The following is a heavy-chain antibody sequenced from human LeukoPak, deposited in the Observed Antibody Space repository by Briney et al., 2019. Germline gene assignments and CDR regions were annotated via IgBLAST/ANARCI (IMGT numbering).Heavy chain of an antibody. D-gene: IGHD4-17*01. CDR3: ARGTGNKYYYYYMDV. CDR1: GGSISSYY. V-gene: IGHV4-59*01. Sequence: PSETLSLTCTVSGGSISSYYWSWIRQPPGKGLEWIGYIYYSGSTNYNPSLKSRVTISVDTSKNQFSLKLSSVTAADTAVYYCARGTGNKYYYYYMDVWGKGTTVTISS. CDR2: IYYSGST. J-gene: IGHJ6*03.